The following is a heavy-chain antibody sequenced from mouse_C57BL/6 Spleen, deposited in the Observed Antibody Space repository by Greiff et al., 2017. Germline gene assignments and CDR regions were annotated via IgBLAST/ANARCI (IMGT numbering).Heavy chain of an antibody. J-gene: IGHJ1*03. V-gene: IGHV1-52*01. Sequence: QVQLQQPGAELVRPGSSVKLSCKASGYTFTSYWMHWVKQRPIQGLEWIGNIDPSDSETHYNQKFKDKATLTVDKSSSTAYMQLSSLTSEDSAVYYCARGGQGVTKYFDVWGTGTTVTVSS. CDR1: GYTFTSYW. CDR3: ARGGQGVTKYFDV. D-gene: IGHD2-3*01. CDR2: IDPSDSET.